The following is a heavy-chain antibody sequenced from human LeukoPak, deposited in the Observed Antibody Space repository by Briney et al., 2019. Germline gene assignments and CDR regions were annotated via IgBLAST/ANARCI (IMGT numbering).Heavy chain of an antibody. CDR2: IKSKTDGGTT. D-gene: IGHD2-2*01. CDR3: TTEVPGYCSSTSCFSAEYFQH. V-gene: IGHV3-15*01. Sequence: PGGSLRLSCAASGFTFSNAWMSWVRQAPGKGLEWVGRIKSKTDGGTTDYAAPVKGRFTISRDDSKNTLYLQMNSLKTEDTAVYYCTTEVPGYCSSTSCFSAEYFQHWGQGTLVTVSS. CDR1: GFTFSNAW. J-gene: IGHJ1*01.